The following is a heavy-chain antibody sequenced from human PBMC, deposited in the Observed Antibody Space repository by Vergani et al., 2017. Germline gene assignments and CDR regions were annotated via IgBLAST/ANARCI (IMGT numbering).Heavy chain of an antibody. V-gene: IGHV3-30*18. CDR1: GFTFSSYG. J-gene: IGHJ4*02. Sequence: QVQLVESGGGVVQPGRSLRLSCAASGFTFSSYGMHWVRQAPGKGLEWVAVISYDGSNKYYADSVKGRFTISRDNSKNTLYLQMNSLRVEDTALYFCAKDLSYSAASPYPEYRGQGTLVTVSS. D-gene: IGHD4-11*01. CDR2: ISYDGSNK. CDR3: AKDLSYSAASPYPEY.